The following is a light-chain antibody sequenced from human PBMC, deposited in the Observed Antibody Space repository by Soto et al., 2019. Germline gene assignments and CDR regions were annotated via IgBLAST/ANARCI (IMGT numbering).Light chain of an antibody. J-gene: IGKJ5*01. CDR3: QHYGSSSNT. V-gene: IGKV3-20*01. CDR1: ESVTSSH. CDR2: GAS. Sequence: EIVLTQSPDTLSLSPGERATLSCRASESVTSSHLAWYQQKRGQAPRLLINGASSRATDIPDRFSGSGSGTDFTLTISRLEPEDFAVYYCQHYGSSSNTFGQGTRLEIK.